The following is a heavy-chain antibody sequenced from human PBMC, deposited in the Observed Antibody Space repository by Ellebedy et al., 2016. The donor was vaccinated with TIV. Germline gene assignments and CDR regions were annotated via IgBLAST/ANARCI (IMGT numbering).Heavy chain of an antibody. Sequence: GESLKISCAASGFTFTNYHMSWVRQAPGKGLEWLSYISSSSSTMYYADSVKGRFTISRDNAKNSLYLQMNSLRADDTADYFCARDRELSSLSDAFDIWGQGTMVTVSS. V-gene: IGHV3-48*01. CDR3: ARDRELSSLSDAFDI. CDR1: GFTFTNYH. J-gene: IGHJ3*02. CDR2: ISSSSSTM. D-gene: IGHD3-10*02.